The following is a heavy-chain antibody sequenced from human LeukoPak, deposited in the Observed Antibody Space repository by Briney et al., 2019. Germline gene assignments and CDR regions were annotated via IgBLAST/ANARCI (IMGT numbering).Heavy chain of an antibody. D-gene: IGHD6-19*01. J-gene: IGHJ3*02. CDR3: ARDRAVALGPRAFDI. V-gene: IGHV4-4*07. CDR2: IYTNGST. CDR1: GGSVNIYY. Sequence: SETLSITFTASGGSVNIYYWTWIRQPAGKGMSWIGRIYTNGSTNYNPSLKSRVTMSLGTSKNQFSLKVTSVTAADTAVYYCARDRAVALGPRAFDIWGQGTMVTVSS.